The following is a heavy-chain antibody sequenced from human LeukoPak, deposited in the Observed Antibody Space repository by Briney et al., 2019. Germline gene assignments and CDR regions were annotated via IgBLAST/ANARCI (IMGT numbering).Heavy chain of an antibody. CDR3: ARDKEGFDY. V-gene: IGHV1-46*01. J-gene: IGHJ4*02. Sequence: ASVKVSCKASGYTFTSYYMHWVRQPPGQGLEWMGIINPSGGSTSYAQKFQGRVTMTRDMSTSTDYMELSSLRSDDTAVYYCARDKEGFDYWGQGTLVTVSS. CDR1: GYTFTSYY. CDR2: INPSGGST.